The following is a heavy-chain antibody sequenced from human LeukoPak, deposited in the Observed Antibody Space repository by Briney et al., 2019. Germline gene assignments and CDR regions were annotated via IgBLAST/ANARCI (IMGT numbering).Heavy chain of an antibody. CDR3: ARAVGASYYYYYYMDV. J-gene: IGHJ6*03. D-gene: IGHD1-26*01. Sequence: SETLSLTCAVSGYSISSGYYWGWIRQPPGKGLEWIGSIYHSGSTYYNPSLKSRVTVSVDTSKNQFSLKLSSVTAADTAVYYCARAVGASYYYYYYMDVWGKGTTVTVSS. CDR1: GYSISSGYY. V-gene: IGHV4-38-2*01. CDR2: IYHSGST.